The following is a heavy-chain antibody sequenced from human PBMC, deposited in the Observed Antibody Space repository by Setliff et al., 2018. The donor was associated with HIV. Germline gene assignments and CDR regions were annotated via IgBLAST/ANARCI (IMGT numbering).Heavy chain of an antibody. CDR1: GVSISGHF. CDR3: ARLIHTGLLYFDY. D-gene: IGHD2-8*02. Sequence: SETLSLTCFVSGVSISGHFWGWIRQPPGKGLEWIGYTYTSGTTEYNPSLDSRVTISVDTSRDQFSLNLRSVTAADTALYFCARLIHTGLLYFDYWGLGMLVTVSS. J-gene: IGHJ4*02. V-gene: IGHV4-4*09. CDR2: TYTSGTT.